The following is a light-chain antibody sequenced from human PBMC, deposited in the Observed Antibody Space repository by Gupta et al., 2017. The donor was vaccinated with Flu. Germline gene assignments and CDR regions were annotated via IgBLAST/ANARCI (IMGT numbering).Light chain of an antibody. V-gene: IGKV1-12*01. CDR1: QDISSW. CDR3: QQANDFPPFT. Sequence: DIQMTQSPSSVSASVGDRVVITRRASQDISSWLAWYQQKPGKAPRLLIYAASTLLSGVPSRFSGRGCGTEFTLTISSRQPEDYAAYFCQQANDFPPFTFGRGTTVDVK. CDR2: AAS. J-gene: IGKJ3*01.